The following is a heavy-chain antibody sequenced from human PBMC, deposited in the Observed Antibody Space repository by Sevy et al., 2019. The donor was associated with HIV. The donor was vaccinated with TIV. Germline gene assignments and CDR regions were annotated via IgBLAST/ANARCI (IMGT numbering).Heavy chain of an antibody. Sequence: ASVKVSCKASGYTFSNNAIHWVRQAPGQRLEWMGWVHAGNGHTKFSEKFQDRVTISRDNSATTVYMDLTSLTSEDTAIYYCARGKGGIFGVVTGQFDYWGQGTLVTVSS. D-gene: IGHD3-3*01. J-gene: IGHJ4*02. V-gene: IGHV1-3*01. CDR1: GYTFSNNA. CDR2: VHAGNGHT. CDR3: ARGKGGIFGVVTGQFDY.